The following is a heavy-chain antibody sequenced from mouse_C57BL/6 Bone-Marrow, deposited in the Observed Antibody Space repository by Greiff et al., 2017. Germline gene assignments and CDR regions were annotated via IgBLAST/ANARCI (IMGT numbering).Heavy chain of an antibody. CDR1: GFTFSSYG. D-gene: IGHD1-2*01. V-gene: IGHV5-6*01. Sequence: EVMLVESGGDLVKPGGSLKLSCAASGFTFSSYGMSWVRQTPDKRLEWVATISSGGSYTYYPDSVKGRFTITRDNAKNTLYLQMSSLKSEDTAMYYCAREGYGGVAMDYWGQGTSVTVSA. J-gene: IGHJ4*01. CDR2: ISSGGSYT. CDR3: AREGYGGVAMDY.